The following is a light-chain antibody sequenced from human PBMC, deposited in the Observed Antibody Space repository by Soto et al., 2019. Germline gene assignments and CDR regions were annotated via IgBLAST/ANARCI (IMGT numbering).Light chain of an antibody. CDR1: QGIRND. CDR2: AAS. J-gene: IGKJ5*01. V-gene: IGKV1-17*01. CDR3: QQLDSSPIT. Sequence: IQMTKSQCSLSASVGERVTITCRASQGIRNDLGWYQQKPGKAPRLLIYAASSLQSGVPSRFSGSGSGTEFTLTISSLQPEDFAMYYCQQLDSSPITCGQGTQLEIK.